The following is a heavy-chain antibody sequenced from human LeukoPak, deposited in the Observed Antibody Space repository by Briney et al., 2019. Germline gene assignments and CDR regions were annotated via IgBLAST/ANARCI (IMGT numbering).Heavy chain of an antibody. CDR2: IYYSGST. D-gene: IGHD4-17*01. CDR3: AYTVTRNGPRSQLPDY. Sequence: SETLSLTCTVSGGSISSSSYYWGWIRQPPGKGLEWIGSIYYSGSTYYNPSLKSRVTISVDTSKNQFSLKLSSVTAADTAVYYCAYTVTRNGPRSQLPDYWGQGTLVTVSS. CDR1: GGSISSSSYY. J-gene: IGHJ4*02. V-gene: IGHV4-39*01.